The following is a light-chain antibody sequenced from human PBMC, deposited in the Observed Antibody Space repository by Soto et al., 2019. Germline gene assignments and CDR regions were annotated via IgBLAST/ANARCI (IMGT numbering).Light chain of an antibody. Sequence: AVQMTQSPSSLSASVGDRVTITCRASQDIRYAIGWYQQKPGQAPKLLIDVGSNLQSGFPSRFSGSGSGTEFKITISSLQPEHFSTYYCRQHHLDIWFAGRTNVGI. CDR1: QDIRYA. V-gene: IGKV1-6*01. CDR3: RQHHLDIW. CDR2: VGS. J-gene: IGKJ4*02.